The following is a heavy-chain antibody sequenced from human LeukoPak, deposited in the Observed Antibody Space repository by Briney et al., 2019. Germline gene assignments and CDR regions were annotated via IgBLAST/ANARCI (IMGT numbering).Heavy chain of an antibody. V-gene: IGHV4-59*08. Sequence: SETLSFTCTVSGASSNNNFWTWIRQPPGKGLEWIGYIYSSGSANYNPSLKSRVIISGDTSKNQISLNLTSVTAADTAVYCCARHRDYYDTWGQGTLVTVSS. CDR1: GASSNNNF. J-gene: IGHJ4*02. CDR3: ARHRDYYDT. CDR2: IYSSGSA. D-gene: IGHD3-22*01.